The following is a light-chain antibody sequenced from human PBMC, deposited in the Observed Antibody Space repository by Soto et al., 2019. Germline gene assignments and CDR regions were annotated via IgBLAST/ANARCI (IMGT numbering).Light chain of an antibody. CDR3: QQTYSGRT. Sequence: DIQMTQSPSSLTASVGDTVTITCRTRQNIVNCVNWYQQRPGKAPDLLISAASTLHSGDPSRFSRSGSGTVFTLTISSLQPEDFATYYCQQTYSGRTFGQGTRLEIK. CDR2: AAS. V-gene: IGKV1-39*01. CDR1: QNIVNC. J-gene: IGKJ1*01.